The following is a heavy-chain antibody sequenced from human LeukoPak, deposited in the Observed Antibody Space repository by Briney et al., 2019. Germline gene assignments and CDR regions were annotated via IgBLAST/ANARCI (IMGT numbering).Heavy chain of an antibody. CDR3: ARNRYYYGSGSYGVPNWFDP. Sequence: SETLSPTCTVSGDSISNYYWSWIRQPAGKGLEWVGRIYSTGSTNYNPSLKSRVIMSVDTSKKQFSLKLSSVTAADTAMYYCARNRYYYGSGSYGVPNWFDPWGQGTLVTVSS. V-gene: IGHV4-4*07. D-gene: IGHD3-10*01. CDR1: GDSISNYY. J-gene: IGHJ5*02. CDR2: IYSTGST.